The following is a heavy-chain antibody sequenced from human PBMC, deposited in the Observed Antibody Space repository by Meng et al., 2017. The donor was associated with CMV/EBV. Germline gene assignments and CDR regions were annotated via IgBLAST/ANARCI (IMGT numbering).Heavy chain of an antibody. D-gene: IGHD6-13*01. CDR2: IYPGDSDT. V-gene: IGHV5-51*01. J-gene: IGHJ4*02. Sequence: GGSLRLSCKGSGYSFTSYWIGWVRQMPGKGLEWMGIIYPGDSDTRYSPSFQGQVTISADKSISTAYLQWSSLKASDTAMYYCARLLGVGAAGEYYFDYWGQGTLVTVSS. CDR1: GYSFTSYW. CDR3: ARLLGVGAAGEYYFDY.